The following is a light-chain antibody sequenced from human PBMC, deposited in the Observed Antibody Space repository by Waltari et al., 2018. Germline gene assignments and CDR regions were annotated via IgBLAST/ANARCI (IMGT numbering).Light chain of an antibody. J-gene: IGKJ1*01. CDR2: GAS. Sequence: EIVLTQSPGTLSLSPGERATLSCWTSQRVGRTLAWYQQKPGQPPGLLIYGASIRATGIPERFSGSGSGTDFSLTISRLEPEDFAVYYCQHYVRLPVTFGQGTKVEIK. CDR3: QHYVRLPVT. CDR1: QRVGRT. V-gene: IGKV3-20*01.